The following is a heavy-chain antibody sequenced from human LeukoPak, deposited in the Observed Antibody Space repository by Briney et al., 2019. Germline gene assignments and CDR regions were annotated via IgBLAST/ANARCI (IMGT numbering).Heavy chain of an antibody. CDR1: GGSTSSSIYY. CDR2: IYYGGST. Sequence: SETLSLTCTASGGSTSSSIYYWGWIRQPPGKGLEWIGGIYYGGSTYYNPSLKSRVTISVDTSKNQFSLKLSSVTAADTAVYYCARQGPNSSGWNYYFDYWGQGTLVTVSS. CDR3: ARQGPNSSGWNYYFDY. V-gene: IGHV4-39*01. J-gene: IGHJ4*02. D-gene: IGHD6-19*01.